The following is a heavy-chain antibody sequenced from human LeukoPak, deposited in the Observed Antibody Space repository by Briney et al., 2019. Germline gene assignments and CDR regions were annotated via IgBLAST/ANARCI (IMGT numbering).Heavy chain of an antibody. CDR2: ISSSSSYI. V-gene: IGHV3-21*01. D-gene: IGHD3-3*01. CDR3: AGVSPVDYDFWSGYPRYYYYMDV. CDR1: GFTFSSYS. J-gene: IGHJ6*03. Sequence: KSGGSLRLSCAASGFTFSSYSMNWVRQAPGKGLEWVSSISSSSSYIYYADSVKGRFTISRDNAKNSLYLQMNSLRAEDTAVYYCAGVSPVDYDFWSGYPRYYYYMDVWGKGTTVTVSS.